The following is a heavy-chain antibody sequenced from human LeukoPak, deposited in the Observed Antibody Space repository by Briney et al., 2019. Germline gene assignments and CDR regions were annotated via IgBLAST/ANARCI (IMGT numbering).Heavy chain of an antibody. CDR3: ARARASYYGSGSYYRDAFDI. Sequence: PSQTLFLTCAVFGGSISSGGYSWSWIRQPPGKGLEWIGYIYHSGSTYYNPSLKSRVTISVDRSKNQFSLKLSSVTAADTAVYYCARARASYYGSGSYYRDAFDIWGQGTMVTVSS. D-gene: IGHD3-10*01. CDR1: GGSISSGGYS. J-gene: IGHJ3*02. CDR2: IYHSGST. V-gene: IGHV4-30-2*01.